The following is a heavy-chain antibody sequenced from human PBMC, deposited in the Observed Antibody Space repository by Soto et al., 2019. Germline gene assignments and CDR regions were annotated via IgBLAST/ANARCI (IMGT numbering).Heavy chain of an antibody. CDR1: GYTFTGYY. CDR3: ARDLKTTYDDILTGYAFDY. CDR2: INPNSGGT. J-gene: IGHJ4*02. Sequence: ASVKVSCKASGYTFTGYYMHWVRQAPGQGLEWMGWINPNSGGTNYAQKFQGRVTMTRDTSISTAYMELSRLRSDDTAVDYCARDLKTTYDDILTGYAFDYWGQGTLVTVS. D-gene: IGHD3-9*01. V-gene: IGHV1-2*02.